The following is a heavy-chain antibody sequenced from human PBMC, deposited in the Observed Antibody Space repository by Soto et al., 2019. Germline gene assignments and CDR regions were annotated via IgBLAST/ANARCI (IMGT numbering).Heavy chain of an antibody. CDR2: ISYDGSNK. Sequence: LRISCSASGFTFSSYAMHWVRQSPGKGLEWVAVISYDGSNKYYADSVKGRFTISRDNSKNTLYLQMNSLRAEDTAVYYCAREYESVGYYYYGMDVWGQGTTVTVSS. CDR1: GFTFSSYA. V-gene: IGHV3-30-3*01. J-gene: IGHJ6*02. CDR3: AREYESVGYYYYGMDV. D-gene: IGHD1-26*01.